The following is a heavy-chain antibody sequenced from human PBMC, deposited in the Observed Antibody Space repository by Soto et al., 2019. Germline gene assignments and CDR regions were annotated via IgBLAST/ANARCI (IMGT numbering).Heavy chain of an antibody. CDR2: IYYSGST. Sequence: SETLSLTCTVSGGSISSYYWSWIRQPPGKGLEWIGYIYYSGSTNYNPSLKSRVTISVDTSKNQFSLKLSSVTAADTAVYYCARLRVPIADRLNWFDPWGQGTLVTVSS. V-gene: IGHV4-59*12. J-gene: IGHJ5*02. D-gene: IGHD6-6*01. CDR3: ARLRVPIADRLNWFDP. CDR1: GGSISSYY.